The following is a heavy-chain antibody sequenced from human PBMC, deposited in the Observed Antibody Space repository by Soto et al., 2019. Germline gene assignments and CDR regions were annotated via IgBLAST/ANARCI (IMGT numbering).Heavy chain of an antibody. CDR3: ARVPKP. CDR2: IYHSGST. CDR1: GGSIGSYY. Sequence: TSETLSLTCSVSGGSIGSYYWSWIRQPPGKGLEWIGYIYHSGSTYYNPSLKSRVTISVDRSKNQFSLKLSSVTAADTAVYYCARVPKPWVQGPLVTVSP. D-gene: IGHD2-2*01. V-gene: IGHV4-30-2*01. J-gene: IGHJ5*02.